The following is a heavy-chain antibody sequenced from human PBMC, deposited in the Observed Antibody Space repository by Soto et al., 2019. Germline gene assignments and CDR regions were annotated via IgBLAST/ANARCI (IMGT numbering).Heavy chain of an antibody. Sequence: CKASGYIFIDYWIGWVRQMPGKGLEWMGIVYPRDSDTRYSPSFQGQVTISADRSTGTAFLQWRSLKASDTALYYCARPPLPGYSIHFNSWGQGTLVTVSS. D-gene: IGHD2-15*01. CDR2: VYPRDSDT. CDR1: GYIFIDYW. J-gene: IGHJ4*02. CDR3: ARPPLPGYSIHFNS. V-gene: IGHV5-51*01.